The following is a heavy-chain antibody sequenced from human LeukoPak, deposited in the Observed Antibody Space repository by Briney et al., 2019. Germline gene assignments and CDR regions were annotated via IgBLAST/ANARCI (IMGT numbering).Heavy chain of an antibody. Sequence: PSETLSLTCTVSGGSISSYYWSWIRQPPRKGLECIGYIYYSGSTNYNPSLKSRVSISVDTSKNQFSLRLRSVTAADTAVYYCARDLGFGPMVRGVISPWGQGTLVTVSS. J-gene: IGHJ5*02. D-gene: IGHD3-10*01. CDR2: IYYSGST. V-gene: IGHV4-59*01. CDR3: ARDLGFGPMVRGVISP. CDR1: GGSISSYY.